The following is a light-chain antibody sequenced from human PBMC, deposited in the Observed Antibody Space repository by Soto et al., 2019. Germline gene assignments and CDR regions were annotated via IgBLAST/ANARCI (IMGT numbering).Light chain of an antibody. Sequence: DIVMTQSPVSLAVTPGEPASISCTSSQSLLYIDGYNYLDWHLQKPGQPPQLLIYSASNRASGVHDRFSGSGSGTDFTLKISRVEAEDVGVYFCMQARQTPFTFGPGTKVDIK. J-gene: IGKJ3*01. CDR1: QSLLYIDGYNY. CDR2: SAS. CDR3: MQARQTPFT. V-gene: IGKV2-28*01.